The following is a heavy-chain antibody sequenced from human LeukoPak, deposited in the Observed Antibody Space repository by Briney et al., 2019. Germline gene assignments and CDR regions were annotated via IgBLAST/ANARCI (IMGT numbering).Heavy chain of an antibody. V-gene: IGHV3-23*01. CDR1: GSTFSSYT. Sequence: PGGSLRLSCAASGSTFSSYTMSWVRQAPGKGLEWVSTFSGGGGSTYYANSVKGRFTISRDNSKNTLYLQMNSLRAEDTAVYYCAKDLGFGDLAFDYWGQGTLVTVSS. D-gene: IGHD3-10*01. J-gene: IGHJ4*02. CDR2: FSGGGGST. CDR3: AKDLGFGDLAFDY.